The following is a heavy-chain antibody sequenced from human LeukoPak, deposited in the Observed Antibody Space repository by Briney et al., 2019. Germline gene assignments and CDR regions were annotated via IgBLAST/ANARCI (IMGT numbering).Heavy chain of an antibody. CDR2: MTPNSGNT. CDR3: ARFRYDYGDGPDY. CDR1: GYTFTSYD. J-gene: IGHJ4*02. Sequence: ASVKVSCKASGYTFTSYDINRVRQAAGQGLEWMGFMTPNSGNTGYAQKLQGRVTMTRNNSISTAYMELSSLRSEDTAVYYCARFRYDYGDGPDYWGQGTLVTVSS. V-gene: IGHV1-8*01. D-gene: IGHD4/OR15-4a*01.